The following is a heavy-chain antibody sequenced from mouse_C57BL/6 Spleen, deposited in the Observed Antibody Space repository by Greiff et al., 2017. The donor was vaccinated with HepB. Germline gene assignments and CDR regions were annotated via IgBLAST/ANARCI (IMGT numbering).Heavy chain of an antibody. D-gene: IGHD1-1*01. CDR1: GYAFSSSW. J-gene: IGHJ2*01. Sequence: VQLQQSGPELVKPGASVKISCKASGYAFSSSWMNWVKQRPGKGLEWIGRIYPGDGDTNYNGKFKGKATLTADESSSTAYMQLSSLTSEDSAVYFCARSPLNYYGSRFDYWGQGTTLTVSS. CDR3: ARSPLNYYGSRFDY. V-gene: IGHV1-82*01. CDR2: IYPGDGDT.